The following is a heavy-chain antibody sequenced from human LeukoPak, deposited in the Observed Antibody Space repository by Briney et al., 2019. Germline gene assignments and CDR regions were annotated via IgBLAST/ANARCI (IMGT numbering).Heavy chain of an antibody. CDR2: ISYDGSNK. CDR3: AKGRYGSSRYPFDY. J-gene: IGHJ4*02. V-gene: IGHV3-30*18. CDR1: GFTFSSYG. Sequence: GGSLRLSCAASGFTFSSYGMHWVRQAPGKGLEWVAVISYDGSNKYYADSVKGRFTISRDNSKNTLYLQMNSLRAEDTAVYYCAKGRYGSSRYPFDYWGQGTLVTVSS. D-gene: IGHD6-13*01.